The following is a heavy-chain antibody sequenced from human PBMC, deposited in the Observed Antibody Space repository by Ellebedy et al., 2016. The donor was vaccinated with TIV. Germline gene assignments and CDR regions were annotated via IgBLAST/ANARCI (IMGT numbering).Heavy chain of an antibody. CDR3: TKALGDTRYFDL. CDR1: GGSFNDYY. Sequence: MPSETLSLTCAVYGGSFNDYYWTWIRQPPGKGLEWIGEINHSGSTNYNPSLKSRVTLAVETSKNWFALKLNSVTAADTAVYYCTKALGDTRYFDLWGRGTLVTVSS. D-gene: IGHD3-16*01. CDR2: INHSGST. V-gene: IGHV4-34*01. J-gene: IGHJ2*01.